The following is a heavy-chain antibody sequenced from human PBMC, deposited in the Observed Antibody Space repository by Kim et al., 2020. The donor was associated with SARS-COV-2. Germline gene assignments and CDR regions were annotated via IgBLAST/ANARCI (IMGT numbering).Heavy chain of an antibody. CDR1: GGSISSSSYY. CDR3: ARLQRGYSGYEIDY. CDR2: IYYSGST. D-gene: IGHD5-12*01. Sequence: SETRSLTCTVSGGSISSSSYYWGWIRQPPGKGLEWIGSIYYSGSTYYNPSLKSRVTISVDTSKNQFSLKLSSVTAADTAVYYCARLQRGYSGYEIDYWGQGTLVTVSS. V-gene: IGHV4-39*01. J-gene: IGHJ4*02.